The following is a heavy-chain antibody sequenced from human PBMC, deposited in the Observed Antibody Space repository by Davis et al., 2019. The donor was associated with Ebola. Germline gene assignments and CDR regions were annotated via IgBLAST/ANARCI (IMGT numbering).Heavy chain of an antibody. CDR1: GFTFSSYA. V-gene: IGHV3-23*01. CDR3: AKGGPTFLEWLLYGY. J-gene: IGHJ4*02. D-gene: IGHD3-3*01. CDR2: ISGSGGST. Sequence: GESLKISCAASGFTFSSYAMSWVRQAPGKGLEWVSAISGSGGSTYYADSVKGRFTISRDNSKNTLYLQMNSLRAEDTAVYYCAKGGPTFLEWLLYGYWGQGTLVTVSS.